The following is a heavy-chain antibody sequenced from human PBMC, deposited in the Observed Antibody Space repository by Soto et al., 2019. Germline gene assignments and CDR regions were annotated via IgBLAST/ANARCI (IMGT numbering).Heavy chain of an antibody. CDR2: LNGGTGQT. D-gene: IGHD3-9*01. J-gene: IGHJ6*02. Sequence: ASVKVSCKASGYTFSTYAIHWMRQAPGQSLEWMGWLNGGTGQTRYSQRFQDRVTITRDTSASTAYMELRSLRSDDTAVYYCARDRKPFYDILTGPRYSYGMDVWGQGTTVTVSS. CDR3: ARDRKPFYDILTGPRYSYGMDV. V-gene: IGHV1-3*01. CDR1: GYTFSTYA.